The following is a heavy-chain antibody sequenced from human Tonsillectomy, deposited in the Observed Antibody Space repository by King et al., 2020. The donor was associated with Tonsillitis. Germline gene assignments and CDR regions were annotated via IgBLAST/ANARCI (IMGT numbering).Heavy chain of an antibody. CDR3: ARYQVGYLLPDF. D-gene: IGHD2-15*01. J-gene: IGHJ4*02. CDR2: IAFDGRST. CDR1: GFSFTNYG. V-gene: IGHV3-30*03. Sequence: VQLVESGGGVVQPGRSLRLSCAASGFSFTNYGMDWVRQAPGKGLEWVALIAFDGRSTLYADSVKGRFTISRDTSNNTLYLQMSSLRPEDTAVYYCARYQVGYLLPDFWGRGTLVTVSS.